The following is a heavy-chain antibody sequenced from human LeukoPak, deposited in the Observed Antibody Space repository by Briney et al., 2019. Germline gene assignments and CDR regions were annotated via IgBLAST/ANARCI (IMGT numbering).Heavy chain of an antibody. CDR2: INPTTGDT. J-gene: IGHJ4*02. V-gene: IGHV1-2*02. D-gene: IGHD6-13*01. CDR3: ARDRGSSWYFDY. CDR1: GYSFTGYY. Sequence: ASATVSCKTSGYSFTGYYMHWVRQAPGQGLEWMGWINPTTGDTNYAQKLQGRVAMTRDTSITTAYMELTRLTSDDTAVYYCARDRGSSWYFDYWGQGTLVTVSS.